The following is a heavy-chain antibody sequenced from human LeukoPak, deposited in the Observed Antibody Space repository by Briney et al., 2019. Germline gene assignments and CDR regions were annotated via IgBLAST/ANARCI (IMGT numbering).Heavy chain of an antibody. CDR3: ARGRSSMVRGYYYYMDV. V-gene: IGHV4-34*01. CDR2: INHSGST. D-gene: IGHD3-10*01. Sequence: KPSETLSLTCAVYGGSFSGYYWSWIRQPPGKGLEWIGEINHSGSTNYNPSLKSRVTISVDTSKNQFSLKLSSVTAADTAVYYCARGRSSMVRGYYYYMDVWGKGTTVTISS. CDR1: GGSFSGYY. J-gene: IGHJ6*03.